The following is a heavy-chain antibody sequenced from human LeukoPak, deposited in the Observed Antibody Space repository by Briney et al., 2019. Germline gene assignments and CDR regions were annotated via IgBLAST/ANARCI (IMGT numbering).Heavy chain of an antibody. Sequence: GGSLRLSCAASGFTFSSYGMHWVRQAPGKGLEWVAVIWYDGSNKYYADSVKGRFTISRDNSKNTLYLQMNSLRAEDTAVYYCARDSPGRWELMGAFDIWGQGTMVTVSS. V-gene: IGHV3-33*08. CDR3: ARDSPGRWELMGAFDI. CDR2: IWYDGSNK. D-gene: IGHD1-26*01. J-gene: IGHJ3*02. CDR1: GFTFSSYG.